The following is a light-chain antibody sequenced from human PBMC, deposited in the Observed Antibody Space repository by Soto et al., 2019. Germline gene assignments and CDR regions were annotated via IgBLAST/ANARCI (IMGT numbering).Light chain of an antibody. CDR1: SSDVGGHSS. CDR2: DVK. J-gene: IGLJ2*01. CDR3: SSYTDDSTVI. V-gene: IGLV2-14*03. Sequence: QSALTQPASVSGSPGQSITISCTGTSSDVGGHSSVSWYQHHPGRAPKLMLYDVKIRPSGVSNRFSGSKSGNTASLTISGLQTEDEADYYCSSYTDDSTVIFGGGTKLTVL.